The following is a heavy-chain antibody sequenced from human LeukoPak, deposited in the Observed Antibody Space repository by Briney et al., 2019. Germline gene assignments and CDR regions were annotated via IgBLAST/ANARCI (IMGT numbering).Heavy chain of an antibody. D-gene: IGHD3-10*01. Sequence: GGSLRLSCAASGFTFSTYGMHWVRQAPGKGLEWVSSTSSSSSYIYYADSVKGRFTISRDNAKNSLYLQMNSLRAEDTAVYYCARRVGGDNWFDPWGQGTLVTVSS. CDR2: TSSSSSYI. CDR3: ARRVGGDNWFDP. J-gene: IGHJ5*02. V-gene: IGHV3-21*01. CDR1: GFTFSTYG.